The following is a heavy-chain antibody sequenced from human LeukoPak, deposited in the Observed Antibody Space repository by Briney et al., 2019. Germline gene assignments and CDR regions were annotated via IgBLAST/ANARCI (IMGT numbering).Heavy chain of an antibody. D-gene: IGHD6-13*01. V-gene: IGHV3-30-3*01. J-gene: IGHJ6*02. CDR2: ISYDGSNK. CDR1: GFTFSSYA. CDR3: ARDSVEQQLAWVYGMDV. Sequence: PGRSLRLSCAASGFTFSSYAMHWVRQAPGKGLEWVAVISYDGSNKYYADSVKGRFTISRDNSKNTLYLQMNSLRAEDTAVYYCARDSVEQQLAWVYGMDVWGQGTTVTVSS.